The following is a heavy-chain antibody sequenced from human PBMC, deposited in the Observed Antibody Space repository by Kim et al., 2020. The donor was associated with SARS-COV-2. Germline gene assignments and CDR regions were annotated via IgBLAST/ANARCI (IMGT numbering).Heavy chain of an antibody. V-gene: IGHV3-15*01. J-gene: IGHJ3*01. CDR2: IKSKSDGGTI. D-gene: IGHD2-2*01. Sequence: GGSLRLSCAASGFTFTNAWMSWVRQVPGMGLEWVARIKSKSDGGTIDYAAPVKGRFTISRDDSRNTLNLQMNSLKTEDTALYYCTTAPDIVVVPAAANSPLGVFDVWGKGTMVTVS. CDR3: TTAPDIVVVPAAANSPLGVFDV. CDR1: GFTFTNAW.